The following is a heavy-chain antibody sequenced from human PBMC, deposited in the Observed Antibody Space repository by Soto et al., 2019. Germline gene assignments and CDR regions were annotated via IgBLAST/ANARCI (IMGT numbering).Heavy chain of an antibody. CDR2: ISFDGNNK. V-gene: IGHV3-30-3*01. CDR3: ARDREEWLVSNWFDP. D-gene: IGHD6-19*01. CDR1: GFSFSAYA. Sequence: QVQLVESGGGVVQPGRSLRLSCTASGFSFSAYAMHWVRQAPGKGLEWVAFISFDGNNKFYTDSVKGRFTISRDNSKNTLYLQMNSLRAEDTALYYCARDREEWLVSNWFDPWGQGTLVTVSS. J-gene: IGHJ5*02.